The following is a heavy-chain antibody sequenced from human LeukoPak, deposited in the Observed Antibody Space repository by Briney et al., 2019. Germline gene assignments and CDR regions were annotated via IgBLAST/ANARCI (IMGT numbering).Heavy chain of an antibody. D-gene: IGHD3-16*01. CDR1: GYTFTVYF. J-gene: IGHJ4*02. Sequence: ASVKVSCKASGYTFTVYFMHWVRQAPGQGLEWMGLMNPDNGGTHYAQKFQGRVTMIRDSSISTAYMELSRLTSDDTAVYYCATLGGHSLAAQNGYWGQGTLVTVSS. CDR3: ATLGGHSLAAQNGY. V-gene: IGHV1-2*02. CDR2: MNPDNGGT.